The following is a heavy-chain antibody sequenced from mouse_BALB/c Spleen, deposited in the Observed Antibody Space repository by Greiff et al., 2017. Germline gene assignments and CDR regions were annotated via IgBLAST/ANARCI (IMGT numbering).Heavy chain of an antibody. D-gene: IGHD2-4*01. Sequence: DVMLVESGGGLVKPGGSLKLSCAASGFTFSDYYMYWVRQTPEKRLEWVATISDGGSYTYYPDSVKGRFTISRDNAKNNLYLQMSSLKSEDTAMYYCARGITTLYAMDYWGQGTSVTVSS. CDR2: ISDGGSYT. CDR1: GFTFSDYY. J-gene: IGHJ4*01. V-gene: IGHV5-4*02. CDR3: ARGITTLYAMDY.